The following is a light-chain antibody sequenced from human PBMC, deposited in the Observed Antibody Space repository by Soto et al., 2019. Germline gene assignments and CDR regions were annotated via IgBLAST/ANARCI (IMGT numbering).Light chain of an antibody. CDR1: QTVGSS. V-gene: IGKV3-20*01. CDR3: QQYGYSPIT. CDR2: GAS. Sequence: EIVLTQSPGTLSLSPGERATLSCRASQTVGSSLAWYQQKPGQAPRLLIYGASSRATGIADRFSGSGSGTDFTLTISRLEPEDFALYYCQQYGYSPITFGQGTRLEI. J-gene: IGKJ5*01.